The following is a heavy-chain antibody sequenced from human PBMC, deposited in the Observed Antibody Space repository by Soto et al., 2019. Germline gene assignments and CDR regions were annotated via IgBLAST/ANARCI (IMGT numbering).Heavy chain of an antibody. Sequence: SETLSLTCTVSGGSISSYYWSWIRQPPGKGLEWIGYIYYSGSTNYNPSLKSRVTISVDTSKNQFSLKLSSVTAADTAVYYCAREKVEQQQNWFDPWGQGTLVTVSS. CDR3: AREKVEQQQNWFDP. J-gene: IGHJ5*02. CDR2: IYYSGST. D-gene: IGHD6-13*01. CDR1: GGSISSYY. V-gene: IGHV4-59*12.